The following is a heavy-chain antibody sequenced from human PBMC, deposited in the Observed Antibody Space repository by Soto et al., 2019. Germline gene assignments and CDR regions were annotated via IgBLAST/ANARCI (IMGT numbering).Heavy chain of an antibody. CDR3: ARGGAAAGRSVDY. J-gene: IGHJ4*02. Sequence: SSETLSLTCTVSGGSISSGGYYWSWIRQHPGKGLEWIGYIYYSGSTNYNPSLKSRVTISVDTSKNQFSLKLSSVTAADTAVYYCARGGAAAGRSVDYWGQGTLVTVSS. V-gene: IGHV4-61*08. D-gene: IGHD6-13*01. CDR1: GGSISSGGYY. CDR2: IYYSGST.